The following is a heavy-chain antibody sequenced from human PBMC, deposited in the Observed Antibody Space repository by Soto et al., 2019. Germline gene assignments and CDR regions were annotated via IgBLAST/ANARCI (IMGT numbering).Heavy chain of an antibody. J-gene: IGHJ5*02. Sequence: SETLSLTCTVSGGSISSSSYYWGWIRQPPGKGLEWIGSIYYSGSTYYNPSLKSRVTISINTSKNQMSLELTSVTAADTAVYYCATNSGQYASSWFDPWGQGALVTVSS. D-gene: IGHD2-2*01. V-gene: IGHV4-39*01. CDR1: GGSISSSSYY. CDR3: ATNSGQYASSWFDP. CDR2: IYYSGST.